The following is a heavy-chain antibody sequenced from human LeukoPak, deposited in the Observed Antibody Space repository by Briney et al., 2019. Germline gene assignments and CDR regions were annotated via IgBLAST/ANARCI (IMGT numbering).Heavy chain of an antibody. J-gene: IGHJ3*02. Sequence: SEPLSLTCTVSGGSISSYDWTWIRQPLGKGLEWIGYIYYSGITNYNPSLKSRVTMSVDTSKNQFSLKLSSVTAADTAVYYCARYQTPIAAAGSRYAFDIWGQGTMVTVSS. CDR2: IYYSGIT. CDR1: GGSISSYD. CDR3: ARYQTPIAAAGSRYAFDI. V-gene: IGHV4-59*01. D-gene: IGHD6-13*01.